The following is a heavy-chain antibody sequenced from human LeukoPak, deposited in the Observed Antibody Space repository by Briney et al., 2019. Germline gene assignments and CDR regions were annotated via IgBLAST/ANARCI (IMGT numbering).Heavy chain of an antibody. J-gene: IGHJ4*02. Sequence: GRSLRLSCAASGFTFSSYGMHWVRQAPGKGLEWVAVISYDGSNKYYADSVKGRFTISRDNSKNTLYLQMNSLRAEDTAVYYCARDVDTAMASLSFDYWGQGTLVTVSS. V-gene: IGHV3-30*03. D-gene: IGHD5-18*01. CDR1: GFTFSSYG. CDR2: ISYDGSNK. CDR3: ARDVDTAMASLSFDY.